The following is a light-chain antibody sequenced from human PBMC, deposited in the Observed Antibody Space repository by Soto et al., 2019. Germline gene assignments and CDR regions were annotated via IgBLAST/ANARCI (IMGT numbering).Light chain of an antibody. CDR1: HSVSSNY. V-gene: IGKV3-20*01. J-gene: IGKJ1*01. Sequence: EIVLTQSPGTLSLSPGERATLSCRSRHSVSSNYLAWYQQKPGQAPRLLIYDVSSRATGIPDRFSGSWSGTDFTLTISRLEPVDFAVYYCQQYGISPTFGQGIKVEIK. CDR3: QQYGISPT. CDR2: DVS.